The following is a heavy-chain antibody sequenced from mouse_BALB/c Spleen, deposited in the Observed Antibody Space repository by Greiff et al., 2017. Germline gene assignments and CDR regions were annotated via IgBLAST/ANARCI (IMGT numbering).Heavy chain of an antibody. Sequence: EVKLMESGPSLVKPSQTLSLTCSVTGDSITSGYWNWIRQFPGNKLECMGYISYSGSTYYNPSLKSRSSITRDTSKNQYYLQLNSVTTEDTATCFCARGLRRDYAMDYWGQGTSVTVSS. CDR1: GDSITSGY. V-gene: IGHV3-8*02. D-gene: IGHD2-12*01. CDR2: ISYSGST. J-gene: IGHJ4*01. CDR3: ARGLRRDYAMDY.